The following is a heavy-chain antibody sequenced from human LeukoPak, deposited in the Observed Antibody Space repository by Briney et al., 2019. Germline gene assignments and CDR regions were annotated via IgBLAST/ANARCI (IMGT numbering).Heavy chain of an antibody. D-gene: IGHD2-21*02. CDR2: IIPIFGTP. CDR3: ARAYMTATRHFDS. J-gene: IGHJ4*02. CDR1: GGTFSSYT. V-gene: IGHV1-69*13. Sequence: SVKVSCKASGGTFSSYTISWVRQAPGQGLEWMGGIIPIFGTPHYAQKFQDRVTITADASTSTAYMELSSLRSEDTAVYYCARAYMTATRHFDSWGQGTLVTVSS.